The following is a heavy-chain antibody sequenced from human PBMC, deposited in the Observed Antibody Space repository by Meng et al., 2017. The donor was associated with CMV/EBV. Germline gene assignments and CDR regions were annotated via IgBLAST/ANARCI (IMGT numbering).Heavy chain of an antibody. V-gene: IGHV4-4*07. J-gene: IGHJ4*02. Sequence: VKLNESGPGLVTPSEPLSLTCTVSGGSISSYYWSWIRQPAGKGLEWIGRIYTSGSTNYNPSLKSRVTMSVDTSKNQFSLKLSSVTAADTAVYYCARGGLYYYDSSGHFDYWGQGTLVTVSS. CDR2: IYTSGST. CDR1: GGSISSYY. CDR3: ARGGLYYYDSSGHFDY. D-gene: IGHD3-22*01.